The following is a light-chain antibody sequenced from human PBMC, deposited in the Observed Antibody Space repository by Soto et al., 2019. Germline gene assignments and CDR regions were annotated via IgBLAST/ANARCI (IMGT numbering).Light chain of an antibody. CDR2: SAS. CDR1: QSVASSY. J-gene: IGKJ1*01. Sequence: EVVLTQSPGTLSLSPGERVTLSCRASQSVASSYLAWYQQKPGRAPRLLFYSASSRATGIPDRFSGSGSGTDFTLTISRLEPEDFAVYYCQQYNNWPRTFGQGTKVEIK. CDR3: QQYNNWPRT. V-gene: IGKV3-20*01.